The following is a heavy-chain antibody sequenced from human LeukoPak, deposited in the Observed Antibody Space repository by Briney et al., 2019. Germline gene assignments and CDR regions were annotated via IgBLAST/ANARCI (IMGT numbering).Heavy chain of an antibody. CDR2: FDPEDGET. CDR1: GYTLTELS. Sequence: ASVKVSCKVSGYTLTELSMHWVRQAPGKGVEWRGGFDPEDGETIYAQKFQGRVTMTEDTSTDTAYMELSSLRSEDTAVYYCATLRRFYDILTGYHYWGQGTLVTVSS. D-gene: IGHD3-9*01. J-gene: IGHJ4*02. V-gene: IGHV1-24*01. CDR3: ATLRRFYDILTGYHY.